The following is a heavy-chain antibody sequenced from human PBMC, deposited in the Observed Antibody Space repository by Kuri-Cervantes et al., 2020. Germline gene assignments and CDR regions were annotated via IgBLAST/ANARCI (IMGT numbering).Heavy chain of an antibody. CDR1: GGSISTYH. J-gene: IGHJ4*01. D-gene: IGHD5-24*01. CDR3: ATRDVYNYYLAF. Sequence: SETLSLTCTVSGGSISTYHWSWIRQAPGRGLEWIGRIYYSGSTDYNPSLRSRVTISLDTSKNQFSLKLSSVTAADTAVYYCATRDVYNYYLAFWGRGTLVTVSS. V-gene: IGHV4-59*12. CDR2: IYYSGST.